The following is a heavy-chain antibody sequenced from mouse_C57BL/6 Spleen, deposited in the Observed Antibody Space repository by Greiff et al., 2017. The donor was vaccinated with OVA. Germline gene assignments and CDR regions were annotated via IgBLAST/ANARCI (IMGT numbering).Heavy chain of an antibody. Sequence: EVQLQESGGGLVQPGGSLSLSCAASGFTFTDYYMSWVRQPPGKALEWLGFIRNKANGYTTEYSASVKGRFTISRDNSQSILYLQMNALRAEDSAPYYCARDAPSYSNYARDAMDYWGQGTSVTVSS. CDR2: IRNKANGYTT. D-gene: IGHD2-5*01. CDR1: GFTFTDYY. CDR3: ARDAPSYSNYARDAMDY. J-gene: IGHJ4*01. V-gene: IGHV7-3*01.